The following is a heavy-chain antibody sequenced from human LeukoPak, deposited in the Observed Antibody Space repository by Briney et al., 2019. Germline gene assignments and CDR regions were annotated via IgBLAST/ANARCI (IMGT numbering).Heavy chain of an antibody. D-gene: IGHD3-16*01. J-gene: IGHJ5*02. CDR3: SVTYYDYVWGSRWFDP. V-gene: IGHV4-34*01. CDR2: INHSGST. CDR1: GDSFKNYY. Sequence: SETLSLTCAVYGDSFKNYYWTWIRQPPGKGLEWIGEINHSGSTNYNPSLKSRVTISVDTSKNQFSLKLSSVTAADTAVYYCSVTYYDYVWGSRWFDPWGQGTLVTVSS.